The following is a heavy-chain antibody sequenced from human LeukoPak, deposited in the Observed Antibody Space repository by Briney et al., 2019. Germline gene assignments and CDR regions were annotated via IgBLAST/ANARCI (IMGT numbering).Heavy chain of an antibody. V-gene: IGHV3-7*01. D-gene: IGHD4-23*01. J-gene: IGHJ4*02. CDR2: IKQDGGEI. CDR3: ARDHGGNGFDY. CDR1: VFTFSRYW. Sequence: GGSLRLSCAASVFTFSRYWMSWVRQVPRKGLEWVANIKQDGGEIYYVDSVKGRFTISRDNAKNSLYLQMNSLRAEDTAVYYCARDHGGNGFDYWGQGTLVTVSS.